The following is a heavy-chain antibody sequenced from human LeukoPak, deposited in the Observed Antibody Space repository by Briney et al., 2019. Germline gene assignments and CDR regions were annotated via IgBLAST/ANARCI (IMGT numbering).Heavy chain of an antibody. CDR2: IYYSGST. CDR1: GGSISSYY. J-gene: IGHJ4*02. Sequence: SETLSLTCTVSGGSISSYYWSWIRQPPGTGLEWIGCIYYSGSTNYNPSLKSRVAISVDTSKNQFYLKLSSVTAADTAVYYCARDLSPVVVAAFDYWGQGTLVTVSS. V-gene: IGHV4-59*01. D-gene: IGHD2-15*01. CDR3: ARDLSPVVVAAFDY.